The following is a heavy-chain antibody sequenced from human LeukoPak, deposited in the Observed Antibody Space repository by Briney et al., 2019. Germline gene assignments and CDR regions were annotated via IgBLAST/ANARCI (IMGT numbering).Heavy chain of an antibody. CDR1: GGSISSSSYY. D-gene: IGHD3-10*01. Sequence: PSETLSLTYTVSGGSISSSSYYWGWIRQPPGKGLEWIGSIYYSGSTYYNPSLKSRVTISVDTSKNQFSLKLSSVTAADTAVYYCARQHWPRGFDYWGQGTLVTVSS. CDR3: ARQHWPRGFDY. CDR2: IYYSGST. V-gene: IGHV4-39*01. J-gene: IGHJ4*02.